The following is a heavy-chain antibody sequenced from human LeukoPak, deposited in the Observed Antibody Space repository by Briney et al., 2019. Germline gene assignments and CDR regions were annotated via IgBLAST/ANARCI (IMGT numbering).Heavy chain of an antibody. CDR2: ISYDGSNK. CDR1: GFTFSSYG. D-gene: IGHD3-10*01. CDR3: AKDLFSVEYGMDV. V-gene: IGHV3-30*18. Sequence: GRSLRLSCAAPGFTFSSYGMHWVRQAPGKGLEWVAVISYDGSNKYYADSVKGRFTISRDNSKNTLYLQMNSLRAEDTAVYYCAKDLFSVEYGMDVWGQGTTVTVSS. J-gene: IGHJ6*02.